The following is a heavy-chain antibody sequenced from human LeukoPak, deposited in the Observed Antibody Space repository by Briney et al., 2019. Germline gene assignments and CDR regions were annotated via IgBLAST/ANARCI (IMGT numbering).Heavy chain of an antibody. J-gene: IGHJ5*02. D-gene: IGHD1-26*01. CDR3: ARVNLRGSNYNWFDP. CDR1: GGTFLSHT. V-gene: IGHV1-69*08. CDR2: ITPVINTA. Sequence: VASVKVSCKTSGGTFLSHTFSWVRPAPGQGLEWMGKITPVINTANYAQTFQGRVSIYADRYTTTVYMDLSGLRPDDTAVYYCARVNLRGSNYNWFDPWGQGTLVTVAS.